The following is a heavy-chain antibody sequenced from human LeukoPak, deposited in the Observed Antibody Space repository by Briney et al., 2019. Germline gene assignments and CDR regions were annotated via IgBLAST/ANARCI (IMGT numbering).Heavy chain of an antibody. Sequence: ASVKVSCKASGYTFTGYYMHWVRQAPGQGLEWMGWINPNSGGTNYAQKFQGRVTMTRDTSISTAYMELSRLRSDDTAVYYCARGQLRLRYSSGRGLGYWGQGTLVTVSS. D-gene: IGHD6-19*01. CDR2: INPNSGGT. CDR1: GYTFTGYY. J-gene: IGHJ4*02. CDR3: ARGQLRLRYSSGRGLGY. V-gene: IGHV1-2*02.